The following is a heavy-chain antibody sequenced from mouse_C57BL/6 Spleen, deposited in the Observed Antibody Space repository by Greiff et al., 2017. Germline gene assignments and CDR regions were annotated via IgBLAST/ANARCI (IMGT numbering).Heavy chain of an antibody. CDR1: GYTFTSYW. V-gene: IGHV1-7*01. J-gene: IGHJ4*01. CDR3: ARRDYFYAMDY. Sequence: QVQLKQSGAELAKPGASVKLSCKASGYTFTSYWMHWVKQRPGQGLEWIGYINPSSGYTKYNQKFKDKATLTADKSSSTAYMQLSSLTDEDSAVXYCARRDYFYAMDYWGQGTSVTVSS. CDR2: INPSSGYT. D-gene: IGHD1-1*01.